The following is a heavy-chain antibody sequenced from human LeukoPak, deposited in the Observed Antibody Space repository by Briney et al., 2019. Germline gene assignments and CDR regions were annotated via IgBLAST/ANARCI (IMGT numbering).Heavy chain of an antibody. V-gene: IGHV1-24*01. J-gene: IGHJ6*02. CDR1: GYTLTELS. CDR2: FDPEDGET. CDR3: ATDTLDRGYYGMDV. D-gene: IGHD6-13*01. Sequence: EASVKVSCKVSGYTLTELSMHWVRQAPGKGREGMGGFDPEDGETIYAQKFQGRVTMTENTSTDTAYMELSSLRSEDTAVYYCATDTLDRGYYGMDVWGQGTTVTVSS.